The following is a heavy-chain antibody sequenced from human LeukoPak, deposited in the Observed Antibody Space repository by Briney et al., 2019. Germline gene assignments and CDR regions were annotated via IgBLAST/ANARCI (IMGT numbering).Heavy chain of an antibody. CDR1: GGSISSYY. V-gene: IGHV4-59*08. D-gene: IGHD5-18*01. Sequence: PSETLSLTRTVSGGSISSYYWSWIRQPPGKGLEWIVYIYYSGSTNYNPSLKNRVTISVDTSKNQFSLKLSSVTAADTAVYYCARQIRGYSYTFDYWGQGTLVTVSS. CDR2: IYYSGST. J-gene: IGHJ4*02. CDR3: ARQIRGYSYTFDY.